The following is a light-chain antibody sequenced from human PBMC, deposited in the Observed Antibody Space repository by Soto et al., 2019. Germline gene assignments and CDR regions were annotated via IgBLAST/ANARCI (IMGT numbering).Light chain of an antibody. CDR2: GVN. CDR1: SSDVGGYNY. V-gene: IGLV2-14*01. CDR3: SSYTRSSTVI. J-gene: IGLJ2*01. Sequence: QSVLTQPASVSGSPGQSITISCTRTSSDVGGYNYVSWYQQHPGKAPKLLIYGVNNRPSGVSNRFSGSKSGNTASLTISGLQAEDEADYYCSSYTRSSTVIFGGGTKLTVL.